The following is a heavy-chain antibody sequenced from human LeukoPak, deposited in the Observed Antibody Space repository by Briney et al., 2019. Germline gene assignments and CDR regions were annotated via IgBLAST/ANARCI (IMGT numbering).Heavy chain of an antibody. D-gene: IGHD3-10*01. CDR2: TSSDLNVK. CDR1: GFTISNYW. V-gene: IGHV3-30*03. Sequence: GGSLRLSCVGSGFTISNYWMHWVRQAPGKGLEWVAVTSSDLNVKLYADSVKGRFTISRDNSRSTLHLQMNSLRPEDTAIYYCAREGYYGSGSPPSLYFDYWGQGTLVTVSS. CDR3: AREGYYGSGSPPSLYFDY. J-gene: IGHJ4*02.